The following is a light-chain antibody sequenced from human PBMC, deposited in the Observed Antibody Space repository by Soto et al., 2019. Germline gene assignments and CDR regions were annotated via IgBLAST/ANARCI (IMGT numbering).Light chain of an antibody. Sequence: DIQMTQSPSSLSASVGDRVTITCQASQDINNYLNWYQQKPGRAPQLLIYDASNLETGVPSRFSGSRSGTDFTFTISSLQPEDIATYYCQQYDNLPLTFGGGTKVEIK. J-gene: IGKJ4*01. V-gene: IGKV1-33*01. CDR3: QQYDNLPLT. CDR2: DAS. CDR1: QDINNY.